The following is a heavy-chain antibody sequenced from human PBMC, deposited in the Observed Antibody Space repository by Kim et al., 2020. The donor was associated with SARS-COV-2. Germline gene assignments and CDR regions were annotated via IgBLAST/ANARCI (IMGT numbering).Heavy chain of an antibody. CDR1: GGSISSYY. V-gene: IGHV4-59*08. CDR2: LYYSGST. J-gene: IGHJ4*02. D-gene: IGHD5-12*01. Sequence: SETLSLTCTVSGGSISSYYWSWIRQPPGKGLEWIGYLYYSGSTNYNPSLKSRVTISVDTSKNQFSLKLNSVTAADTAVYYCARLLPGYGGYDYRGPYFDYWGQGTLVTVSS. CDR3: ARLLPGYGGYDYRGPYFDY.